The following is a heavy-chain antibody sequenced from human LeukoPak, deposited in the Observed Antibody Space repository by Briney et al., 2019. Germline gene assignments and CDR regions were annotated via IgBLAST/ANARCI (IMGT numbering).Heavy chain of an antibody. D-gene: IGHD3-10*01. V-gene: IGHV4-39*07. CDR3: ARDSGRYYYGSGSYYNLYY. J-gene: IGHJ4*02. CDR2: VYSSGST. Sequence: PSETLSLTCTVSGDSISRSSYFWAWIRQPPGKGLEWIGSVYSSGSTYYNPSLRSQITISVDTSKNQFSLKLSSVTAADTAVYYCARDSGRYYYGSGSYYNLYYWGQGTLVTVSS. CDR1: GDSISRSSYF.